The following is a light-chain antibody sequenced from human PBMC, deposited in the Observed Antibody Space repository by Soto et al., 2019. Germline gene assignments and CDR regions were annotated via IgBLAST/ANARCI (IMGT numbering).Light chain of an antibody. CDR2: DAS. V-gene: IGKV1-33*01. J-gene: IGKJ5*01. Sequence: DIQMTQSPSSLSASVGDRVTITCQASQGINNYLNWYQQKLGKAPKLLIYDASNLEIGVPSRFSGSVSGTDFTLTIFSLQPEDIATYYCQQYDKLPYTFGQGTRLEIK. CDR1: QGINNY. CDR3: QQYDKLPYT.